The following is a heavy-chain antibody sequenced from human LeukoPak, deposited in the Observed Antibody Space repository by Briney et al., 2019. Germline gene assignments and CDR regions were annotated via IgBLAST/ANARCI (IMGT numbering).Heavy chain of an antibody. V-gene: IGHV1-69*04. J-gene: IGHJ5*02. CDR1: GYTFTSYG. Sequence: SVKVSCKASGYTFTSYGISWVRQAPGQGLEWMGRIIPILGIANYAQKFQGRVTITADKSTSTAYMELSSLRSEDTAVYYCARAGYYDSYNWFDPWGQGTLVTVSS. CDR3: ARAGYYDSYNWFDP. D-gene: IGHD3-22*01. CDR2: IIPILGIA.